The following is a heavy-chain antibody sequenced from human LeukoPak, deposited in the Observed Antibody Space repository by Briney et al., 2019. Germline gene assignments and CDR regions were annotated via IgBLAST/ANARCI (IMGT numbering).Heavy chain of an antibody. J-gene: IGHJ6*02. CDR2: ISSSGSTI. V-gene: IGHV3-48*03. D-gene: IGHD2-2*01. Sequence: PGGSLRLSCAASGFTFSSYEMNWVRQAPGKGLEWVSYISSSGSTIYYADSVKGRFTISRDNAKNSLYLQMNSLRAEDTAVYYCATAVEPADGMDVWGQGTTVTVSS. CDR3: ATAVEPADGMDV. CDR1: GFTFSSYE.